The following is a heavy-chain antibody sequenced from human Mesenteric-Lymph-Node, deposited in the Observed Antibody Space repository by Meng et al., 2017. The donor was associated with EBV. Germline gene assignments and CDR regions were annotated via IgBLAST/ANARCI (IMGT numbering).Heavy chain of an antibody. CDR2: IYYSGST. CDR3: ARSGFAFDI. CDR1: GGSIRNYY. Sequence: QVQLTGSGPGLVKPSATSFLPCTVSGGSIRNYYWSWIRQPPGKGLEWIAFIYYSGSTNYNPSLKSRVTISVDTSKNQFSLKLSSVTAADTAVYYCARSGFAFDIWGQGTMVTVSS. D-gene: IGHD3-10*01. J-gene: IGHJ3*02. V-gene: IGHV4-59*01.